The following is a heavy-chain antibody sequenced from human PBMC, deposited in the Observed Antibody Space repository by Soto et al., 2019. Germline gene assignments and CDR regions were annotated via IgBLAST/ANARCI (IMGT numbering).Heavy chain of an antibody. Sequence: LRLSCAASGFIFGAYGMHWVRQAPGKGLEWVAVMSYDGSRKYYADSVKGRFTISRDNSNNTLSLEMNSLRTEDTAVYYCARDLYSYGYPDYWGQGTLVTVSS. CDR3: ARDLYSYGYPDY. V-gene: IGHV3-30*03. J-gene: IGHJ4*02. CDR2: MSYDGSRK. CDR1: GFIFGAYG. D-gene: IGHD5-18*01.